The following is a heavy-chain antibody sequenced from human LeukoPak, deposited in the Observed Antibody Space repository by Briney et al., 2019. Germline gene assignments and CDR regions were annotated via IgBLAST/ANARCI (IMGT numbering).Heavy chain of an antibody. CDR2: IYNSGST. Sequence: SETLSLTCTVSGGSISSNNYYWGWIRQPPGKGLEWIGSIYNSGSTYYNPALKSRVTMSVDTSKNQFSLKLTSVTAADTAVYYCAMGGNYGIDYWGQGTLITVSS. V-gene: IGHV4-39*01. J-gene: IGHJ4*02. CDR1: GGSISSNNYY. CDR3: AMGGNYGIDY. D-gene: IGHD1-26*01.